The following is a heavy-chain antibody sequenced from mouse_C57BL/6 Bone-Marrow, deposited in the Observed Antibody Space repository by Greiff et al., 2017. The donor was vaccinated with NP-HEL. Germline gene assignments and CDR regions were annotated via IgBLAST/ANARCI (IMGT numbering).Heavy chain of an antibody. CDR3: TSYYYGRTPVAY. CDR1: GFNIKDDY. Sequence: VQLQQSGAELVRPGASVQLSCTASGFNIKDDYMHWVKQRPEQGLEWIGWIDPENGATEYASKFQGKATITADTSSNTAYLQLSSLTSEDTAVDYGTSYYYGRTPVAYGGQGTLVTVSA. V-gene: IGHV14-4*01. D-gene: IGHD1-1*01. CDR2: IDPENGAT. J-gene: IGHJ3*01.